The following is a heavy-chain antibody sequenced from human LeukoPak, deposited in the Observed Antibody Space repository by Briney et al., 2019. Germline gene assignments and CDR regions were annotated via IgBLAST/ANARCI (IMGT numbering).Heavy chain of an antibody. D-gene: IGHD4-17*01. J-gene: IGHJ4*02. CDR1: GGSFSGYY. V-gene: IGHV4-34*01. CDR3: AIFARYGAYVDY. CDR2: INHSGST. Sequence: QPAETLSLTCAVYGGSFSGYYWSWIRQPPGKGLEWIGEINHSGSTNYNPSLKSRVTISVDTSKNKFSLKLSSVTAADTAVYYCAIFARYGAYVDYRGQGTLVTASS.